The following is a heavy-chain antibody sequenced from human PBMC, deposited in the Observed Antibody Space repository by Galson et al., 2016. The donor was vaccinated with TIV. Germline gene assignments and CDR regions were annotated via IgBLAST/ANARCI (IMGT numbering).Heavy chain of an antibody. CDR1: GMTLRRYW. V-gene: IGHV3-7*01. CDR3: ARMASVGSILRSHRYLDL. J-gene: IGHJ2*01. Sequence: SLTLSCAASGMTLRRYWMSWVRQAPGKGPEWVANMKEDGREVNYADSVKGRFIISRDDGDNSVFLQMNSLRGDDSALYYCARMASVGSILRSHRYLDLWGRGTLVIVSS. D-gene: IGHD4-23*01. CDR2: MKEDGREV.